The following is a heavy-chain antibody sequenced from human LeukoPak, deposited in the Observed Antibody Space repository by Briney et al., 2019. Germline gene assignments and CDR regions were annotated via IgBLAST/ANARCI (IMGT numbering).Heavy chain of an antibody. CDR1: GGSISSSSYY. CDR2: IYYSGST. D-gene: IGHD1-26*01. CDR3: ARGRWSGSYYVRYYFDY. J-gene: IGHJ4*02. Sequence: PSETLSLTCTVSGGSISSSSYYWGWLRQPPGKGLEWIGSIYYSGSTYYNPSLKSRVTISVNTSKNQFSLKLSSVTAADTAVYYCARGRWSGSYYVRYYFDYWGQGTLVTVSS. V-gene: IGHV4-39*07.